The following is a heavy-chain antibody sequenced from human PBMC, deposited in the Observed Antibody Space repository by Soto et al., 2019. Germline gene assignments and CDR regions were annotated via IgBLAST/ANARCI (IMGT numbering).Heavy chain of an antibody. J-gene: IGHJ5*01. CDR1: GYTFTGYY. CDR2: INPNSGGT. Sequence: ASVKVSCKASGYTFTGYYMHWVRQAPGQGLEWMGWINPNSGGTNYAQKFQGWVTMTRDTSISTAYMELSRLRSDDTAVYHCARLRDFWCGFYGNQYRCFDFWC. V-gene: IGHV1-2*04. D-gene: IGHD3-3*01. CDR3: ARLRDFWCGFYGNQYRCFDF.